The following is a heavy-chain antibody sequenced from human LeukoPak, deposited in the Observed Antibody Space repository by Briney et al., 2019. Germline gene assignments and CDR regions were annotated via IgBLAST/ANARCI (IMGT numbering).Heavy chain of an antibody. J-gene: IGHJ4*02. CDR3: AGKIGDYFDY. V-gene: IGHV3-23*01. D-gene: IGHD3-16*01. Sequence: SGGSLRLSCVASGFTFGTSDMTWLRQAPGKGLEWVSSISGSGALTFYADSVKGRFTISRDNSKNTLYLQMNSLRAEDTAVYYCAGKIGDYFDYWGLGTLVTVSS. CDR2: ISGSGALT. CDR1: GFTFGTSD.